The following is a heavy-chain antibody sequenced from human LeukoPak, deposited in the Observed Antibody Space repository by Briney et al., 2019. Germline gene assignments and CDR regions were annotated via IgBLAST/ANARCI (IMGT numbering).Heavy chain of an antibody. CDR3: ARGAIIDYFDY. J-gene: IGHJ4*02. CDR2: ISGSGGDT. CDR1: GFTFSNFL. Sequence: GGSLRLSCAASGFTFSNFLMTWVRQAPGKGPEWVSAISGSGGDTYYADSVKGRFTISRDNSKNTLYLQMNSLRAEDTAVYYCARGAIIDYFDYWGQGTLVTVSP. V-gene: IGHV3-23*01.